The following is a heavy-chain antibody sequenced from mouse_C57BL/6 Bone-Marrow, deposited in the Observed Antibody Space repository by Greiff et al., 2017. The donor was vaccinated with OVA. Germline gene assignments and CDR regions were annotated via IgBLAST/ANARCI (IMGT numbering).Heavy chain of an antibody. CDR3: GREGTTVRYFDY. D-gene: IGHD1-1*01. V-gene: IGHV1-85*01. CDR2: IYPRGGST. Sequence: VQLQQSGPELVKPGASVKLSCKASGYTFTSYDINWVKQRPGQGLEWIGLIYPRGGSTKYNEKFKGKATLTVDTSSSTAYMERHSLSSEDSAVYFCGREGTTVRYFDYWGQGTTVTVSS. J-gene: IGHJ2*01. CDR1: GYTFTSYD.